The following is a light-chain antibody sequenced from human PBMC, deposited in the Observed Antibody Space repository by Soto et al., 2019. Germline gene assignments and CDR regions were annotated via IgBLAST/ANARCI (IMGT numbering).Light chain of an antibody. V-gene: IGLV2-8*01. CDR3: SSYAGSNNLV. J-gene: IGLJ2*01. CDR1: CSDVGGYNY. Sequence: QSAPTQPPSASGSPGQSVTISCTGTCSDVGGYNYVSWYQQHPGKAPKLMIYEVSKRPSGVPDRFSGSKSGNTASLTVSGLQAEDEADYYCSSYAGSNNLVFGGGTKLTVL. CDR2: EVS.